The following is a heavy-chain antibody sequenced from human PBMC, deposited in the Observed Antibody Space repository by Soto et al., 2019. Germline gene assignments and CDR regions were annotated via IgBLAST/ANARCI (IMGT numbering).Heavy chain of an antibody. CDR3: ARDEVPAANWLDR. Sequence: GASVKVSCKASGYIFINYGITWVRQAPGQGLEWMGWISGYNGNTKYADKLQGRVTMTTDTSTTTAYMELRSLRSDDTAVYYCARDEVPAANWLDRWGQGTPVTVYS. CDR2: ISGYNGNT. CDR1: GYIFINYG. J-gene: IGHJ5*02. V-gene: IGHV1-18*01. D-gene: IGHD2-2*01.